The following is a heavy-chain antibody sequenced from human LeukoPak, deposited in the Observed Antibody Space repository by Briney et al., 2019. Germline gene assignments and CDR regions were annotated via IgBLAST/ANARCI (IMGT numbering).Heavy chain of an antibody. CDR3: ARDAAVSATAVYFDY. Sequence: ASVKVSCKASGYTFTSYYMHWVRQAPGQGLEWMGIINPSGGSTSYAQKFQGWVTMTRDTSISTAYMELSRLRSDDTAVYYCARDAAVSATAVYFDYWGQGTLVTVSS. CDR1: GYTFTSYY. J-gene: IGHJ4*02. D-gene: IGHD6-13*01. CDR2: INPSGGST. V-gene: IGHV1-46*01.